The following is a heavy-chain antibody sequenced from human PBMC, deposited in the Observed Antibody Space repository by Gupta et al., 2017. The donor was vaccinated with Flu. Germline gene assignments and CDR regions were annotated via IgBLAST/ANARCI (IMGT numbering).Heavy chain of an antibody. CDR3: ARDHCSLPYYFCYGMDV. V-gene: IGHV3-33*01. D-gene: IGHD3-3*01. J-gene: IGHJ6*02. CDR2: IWYDGSDA. Sequence: QVQVVESGGGVVQPGRSLRLSCAASGFTFSSYGIHWVRQAPGKGLEWVAVIWYDGSDAYYADSVKGRFTISRDNYKNTLYLEMNSLRAEDTAVYYCARDHCSLPYYFCYGMDVWGQGTTVTVSS. CDR1: GFTFSSYG.